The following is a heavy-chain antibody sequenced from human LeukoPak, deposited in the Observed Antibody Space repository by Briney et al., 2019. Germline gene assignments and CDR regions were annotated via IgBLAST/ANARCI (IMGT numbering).Heavy chain of an antibody. CDR3: AVMTTVTMYSYFFDS. D-gene: IGHD4-17*01. J-gene: IGHJ4*02. CDR2: AADSGST. V-gene: IGHV4-59*01. CDR1: GDSMSDYF. Sequence: SETLSLTCTVSGDSMSDYFWTWIRQPPGKGLEWIGYAADSGSTNYNPSLKSRVTISVDSSTNHFSLRLTPVTAADTAIYYCAVMTTVTMYSYFFDSWGQGTLLTVSS.